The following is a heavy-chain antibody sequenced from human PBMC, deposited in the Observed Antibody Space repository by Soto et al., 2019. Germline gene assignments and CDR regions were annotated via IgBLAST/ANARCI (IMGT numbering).Heavy chain of an antibody. Sequence: ASVKVSCKVSGYTLTELSMHWVRQAPGKGLEWMGGFDPEDGETIYAQKVQGRVTMTTDTSTDTAYMELRSLRSDDTAVYYCARDKLEMATIFDSWGQGALVTVSS. CDR3: ARDKLEMATIFDS. CDR2: FDPEDGET. J-gene: IGHJ4*02. CDR1: GYTLTELS. D-gene: IGHD5-12*01. V-gene: IGHV1-24*01.